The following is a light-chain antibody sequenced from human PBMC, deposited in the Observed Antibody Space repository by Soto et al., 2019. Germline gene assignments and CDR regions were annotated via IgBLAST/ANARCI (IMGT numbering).Light chain of an antibody. Sequence: ETVLTQSPGTLSLSPGERAILSCRASQSVSSTYLAWYQQKPGQAPRLLIYGASSRATGIPDRFSGSGSGTDFTLTISSLQPDDFATYYCQQYNSYPWTFGQGTKVDIK. CDR2: GAS. J-gene: IGKJ1*01. CDR1: QSVSSTY. V-gene: IGKV3-20*01. CDR3: QQYNSYPWT.